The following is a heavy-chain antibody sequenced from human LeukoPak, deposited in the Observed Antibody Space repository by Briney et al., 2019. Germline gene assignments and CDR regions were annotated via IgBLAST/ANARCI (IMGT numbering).Heavy chain of an antibody. D-gene: IGHD2-2*01. CDR2: IYTGGST. Sequence: SETLSLTCSVSGGSIGTYYWSWIRQPAGKGLEWIGRIYTGGSTNYNPSLKSRVTLSIETPKNQFSLELTSVTAADTAVYYCARAPTAYCLSTNCQPYFDYWGQGILVTVSS. V-gene: IGHV4-4*07. CDR3: ARAPTAYCLSTNCQPYFDY. J-gene: IGHJ4*02. CDR1: GGSIGTYY.